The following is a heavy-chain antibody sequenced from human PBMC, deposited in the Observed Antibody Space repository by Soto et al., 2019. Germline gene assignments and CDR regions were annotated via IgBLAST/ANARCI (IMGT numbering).Heavy chain of an antibody. Sequence: PGGSLRLSCTASGFTFSIYGMNWVRRAPGKGLEWVAGVSVRGSDISYADSVKGRLTISRDNAKNTLYLQMDSLRAEDTAVYYCTRAGNYRFDYWGQGTLVTVSS. CDR1: GFTFSIYG. CDR2: VSVRGSDI. V-gene: IGHV3-23*01. J-gene: IGHJ4*02. D-gene: IGHD1-7*01. CDR3: TRAGNYRFDY.